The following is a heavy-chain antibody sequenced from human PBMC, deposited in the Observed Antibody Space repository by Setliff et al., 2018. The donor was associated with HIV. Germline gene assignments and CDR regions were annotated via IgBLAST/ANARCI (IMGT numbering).Heavy chain of an antibody. Sequence: SETLSLTCAVYGGSFSGYCWSWIRQPPGKGLEWIGEINHTGSTNYNPSLKSRVTISVDTSKNQFSLKLNSVTAADTAVYYCARGRLAAAASRRQFDYCYMDVWTKGTTVTV. J-gene: IGHJ6*03. CDR1: GGSFSGYC. CDR2: INHTGST. D-gene: IGHD6-13*01. V-gene: IGHV4-34*01. CDR3: ARGRLAAAASRRQFDYCYMDV.